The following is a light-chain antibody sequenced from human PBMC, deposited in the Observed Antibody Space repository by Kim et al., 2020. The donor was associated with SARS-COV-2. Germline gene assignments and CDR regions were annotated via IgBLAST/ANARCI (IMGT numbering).Light chain of an antibody. CDR2: MNN. CDR3: AAWDDRLSGRV. CDR1: SSTIGSNY. J-gene: IGLJ3*02. V-gene: IGLV1-47*01. Sequence: GKRVTVSCSGSSSTIGSNYVYWYQQLPGTAPKLLIYMNNQRPSGVPDRFSGSNSGTSASLAISGLRSEDEADYYCAAWDDRLSGRVFGGGTQLTVL.